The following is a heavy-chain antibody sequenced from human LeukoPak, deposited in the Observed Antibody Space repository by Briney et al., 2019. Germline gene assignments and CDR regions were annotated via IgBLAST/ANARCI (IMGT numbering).Heavy chain of an antibody. J-gene: IGHJ4*02. CDR1: GFTFSDYY. V-gene: IGHV3-11*01. CDR2: ISSSGSTI. CDR3: ARGLPAAIRSPPDY. Sequence: GGSLRLSCAASGFTFSDYYMSWIRQAPGKGLEWVSYISSSGSTIYYADSVKGRSTISRDNAKNSLYLQMNSLRAEDTAVYYCARGLPAAIRSPPDYWGQGTLVTVSS. D-gene: IGHD2-2*02.